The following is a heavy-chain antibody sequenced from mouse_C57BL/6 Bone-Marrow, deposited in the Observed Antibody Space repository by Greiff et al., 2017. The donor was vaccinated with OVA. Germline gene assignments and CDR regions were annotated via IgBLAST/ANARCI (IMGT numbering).Heavy chain of an antibody. CDR1: GFTFSDYG. J-gene: IGHJ1*03. CDR2: ISSGSSTI. V-gene: IGHV5-17*01. Sequence: EVKLMESGGGLVKPGGSLKLSCAASGFTFSDYGMHWVRQAPEKGLEWVAYISSGSSTIYYADTVKGRFTISRDNAKNTLFRQMTSLRSEDTAMYYCARGGEQGQYWYFDVWGTGTTVTVSS. CDR3: ARGGEQGQYWYFDV. D-gene: IGHD3-3*01.